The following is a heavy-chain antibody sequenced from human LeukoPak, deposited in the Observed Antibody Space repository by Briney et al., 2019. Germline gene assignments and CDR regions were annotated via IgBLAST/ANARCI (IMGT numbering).Heavy chain of an antibody. CDR1: GFTPRDHF. J-gene: IGHJ4*02. CDR3: ARDRSSMTLDY. CDR2: ISSSCSNI. D-gene: IGHD2-21*02. V-gene: IGHV3-11*01. Sequence: PGGSLRHSRAPSGFTPRDHFMSCMRPARGERRGRGSHISSSCSNIYYPDSVQGRFTIPRDNAKNSLYLQMNSLRAEGTAVYFCARDRSSMTLDYWGQGTLVTVSS.